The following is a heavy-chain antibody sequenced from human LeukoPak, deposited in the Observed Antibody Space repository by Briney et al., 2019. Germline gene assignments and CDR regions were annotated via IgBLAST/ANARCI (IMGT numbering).Heavy chain of an antibody. Sequence: PSETLSLTCTVSGASISTSYWNWIRQAPGAGLEWIGYIYYSRRTTYNPSLESRVNYNPSLKSRVTISADTSKNQFSVKLSSVTAADTAVYYCARDPYSGSYLGAFDIWGQGTMVTVPS. CDR3: ARDPYSGSYLGAFDI. V-gene: IGHV4-59*01. CDR2: IYYSRRTTYNPSLESRV. D-gene: IGHD1-26*01. CDR1: GASISTSY. J-gene: IGHJ3*02.